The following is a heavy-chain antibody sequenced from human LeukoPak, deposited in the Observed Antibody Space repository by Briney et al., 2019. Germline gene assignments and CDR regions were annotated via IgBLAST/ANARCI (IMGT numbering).Heavy chain of an antibody. Sequence: ASVKVSCKASGYTFTSYGISWARQAPGQGLEWMGWISAYNGNTNYAQKLQGRVTMTTDTSTSTAYMELRSLRSDDTAVYYCARDKLGYYDSSLPFDYWGQGTLVTVSS. J-gene: IGHJ4*02. V-gene: IGHV1-18*01. CDR2: ISAYNGNT. CDR3: ARDKLGYYDSSLPFDY. D-gene: IGHD3-22*01. CDR1: GYTFTSYG.